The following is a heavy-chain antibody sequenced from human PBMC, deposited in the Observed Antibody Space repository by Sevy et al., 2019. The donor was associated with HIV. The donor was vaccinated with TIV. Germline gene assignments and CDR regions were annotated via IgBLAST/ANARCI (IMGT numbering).Heavy chain of an antibody. CDR1: GGSVSSGSYY. J-gene: IGHJ5*02. CDR3: ARENSYYDSWSGYYNPRPGWFDP. CDR2: IYYSGST. Sequence: SETLSLTCTVSGGSVSSGSYYWSWIRQPPGKGLEWIGYIYYSGSTNYNPSLKSRVTISVDTSKNQFSLRLSSVTAADTAVYYCARENSYYDSWSGYYNPRPGWFDPWGQGTLVTVSS. D-gene: IGHD3-3*01. V-gene: IGHV4-61*01.